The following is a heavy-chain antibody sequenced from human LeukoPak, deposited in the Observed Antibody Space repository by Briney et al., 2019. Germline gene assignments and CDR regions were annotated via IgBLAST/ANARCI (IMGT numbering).Heavy chain of an antibody. Sequence: SETLSLTCAVYGGSYSGYYGSWIRQPPGKGLEWIGEINHSGSTNYNPSLKSRVTISVDTSKNQFSLKLSSVSAADTAVYYCARGSSSAHDYWGQGTLVTVSS. V-gene: IGHV4-34*01. J-gene: IGHJ4*02. D-gene: IGHD6-13*01. CDR3: ARGSSSAHDY. CDR1: GGSYSGYY. CDR2: INHSGST.